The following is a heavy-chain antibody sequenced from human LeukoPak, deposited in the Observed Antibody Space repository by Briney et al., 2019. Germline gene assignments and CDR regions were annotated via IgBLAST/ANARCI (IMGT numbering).Heavy chain of an antibody. CDR3: VKRGYCSSTTCYFVS. CDR2: ISGAT. J-gene: IGHJ4*02. CDR1: GLTFSNYA. D-gene: IGHD2-2*01. Sequence: GSLRLSCAASGLTFSNYAMSWVRQAPGKGLGWVAAISGATYYADSVEGRFTISRDNSKSTLYLQMNSLTAEDTAIYYCVKRGYCSSTTCYFVSWGQGTLVTVSS. V-gene: IGHV3-23*01.